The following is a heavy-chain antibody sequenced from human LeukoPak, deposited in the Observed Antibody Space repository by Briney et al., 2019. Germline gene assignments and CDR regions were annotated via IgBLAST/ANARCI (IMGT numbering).Heavy chain of an antibody. V-gene: IGHV4-38-2*02. D-gene: IGHD1-20*01. CDR3: ARDTSPGITGTY. CDR2: IYHDGRI. Sequence: SETLSLTCAVSGYSITNGYYWGWIRQPPGKGLEWIGSIYHDGRIDYNPSLKSRVTISRDTSNDQFSLKLSSVTAADTAMYYCARDTSPGITGTYWGQGTLVTVSS. CDR1: GYSITNGYY. J-gene: IGHJ4*02.